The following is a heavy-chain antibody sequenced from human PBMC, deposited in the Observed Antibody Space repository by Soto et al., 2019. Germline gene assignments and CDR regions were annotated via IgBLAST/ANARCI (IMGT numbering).Heavy chain of an antibody. CDR2: ISYDGSNK. V-gene: IGHV3-30*03. J-gene: IGHJ4*02. CDR1: GFTFSSYG. CDR3: ARDQGEPNTAMVTGPFDY. Sequence: GGSLRLSCAASGFTFSSYGIHWVRQTPGKGLEWVAVISYDGSNKYYADSVKGRFTISRDNSKNTLYLQMNSLRAEDTAVYYCARDQGEPNTAMVTGPFDYWGQGTLVTVSS. D-gene: IGHD5-18*01.